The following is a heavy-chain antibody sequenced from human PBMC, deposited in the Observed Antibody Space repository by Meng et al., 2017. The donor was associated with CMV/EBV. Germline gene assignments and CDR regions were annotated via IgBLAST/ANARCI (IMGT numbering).Heavy chain of an antibody. CDR2: INHSGCT. V-gene: IGHV4-34*01. CDR1: GGSFSGYY. J-gene: IGHJ4*02. Sequence: ESLKTSCAVYGGSFSGYYWSWIRQPPGKGLEWTGEINHSGCTNYNPSLKSRVTISVDTSKNQFSLKLSSVTAADTAVYYCARDGVGATTGFDYWGQGTLVTVSS. D-gene: IGHD1-26*01. CDR3: ARDGVGATTGFDY.